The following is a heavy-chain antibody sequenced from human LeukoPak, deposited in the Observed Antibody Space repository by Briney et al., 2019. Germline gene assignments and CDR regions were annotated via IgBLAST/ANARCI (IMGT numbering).Heavy chain of an antibody. CDR3: AREAVDGTFAFGI. J-gene: IGHJ3*02. CDR1: GFPFSSYW. V-gene: IGHV3-74*01. CDR2: INSDVSST. D-gene: IGHD6-13*01. Sequence: QSGGSLRLSCAASGFPFSSYWMHWVRHAPGKGLVWVSRINSDVSSTTYADSVKGRFTISRDNAKNTLYLQMNSLRAEDTAVYYCAREAVDGTFAFGIWGQGTMVTVSS.